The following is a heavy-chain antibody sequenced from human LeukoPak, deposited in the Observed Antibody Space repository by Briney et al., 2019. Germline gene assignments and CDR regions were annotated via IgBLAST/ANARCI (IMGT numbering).Heavy chain of an antibody. CDR2: ISSSGSTI. Sequence: PGGSLRLSCAASGFTFSSFEMNWVRQAPGKGLEWVSYISSSGSTIYYADSVKGRFTISRDNAKNSLYLKMNSLRAEDTAVYYCARGYSSGYYGPFFDCWGQGTLVTVSS. V-gene: IGHV3-48*03. CDR3: ARGYSSGYYGPFFDC. D-gene: IGHD3-22*01. CDR1: GFTFSSFE. J-gene: IGHJ4*02.